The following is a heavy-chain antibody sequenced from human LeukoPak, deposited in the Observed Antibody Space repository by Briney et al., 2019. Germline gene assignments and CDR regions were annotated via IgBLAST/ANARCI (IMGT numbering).Heavy chain of an antibody. CDR1: AFSLSAYN. V-gene: IGHV3-21*06. J-gene: IGHJ4*02. CDR3: ARLDESEGDY. Sequence: GGSLRLSCAASAFSLSAYNMNWVRQAPGKGLEWVSSISYTGTYIYYADSVRGRFTISRDNAKNSLFLQISNLSAEDTAVYYCARLDESEGDYWGQGTLLTVSS. CDR2: ISYTGTYI.